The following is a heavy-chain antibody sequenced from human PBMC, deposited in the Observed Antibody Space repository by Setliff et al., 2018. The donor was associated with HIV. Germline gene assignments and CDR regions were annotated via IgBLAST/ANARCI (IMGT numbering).Heavy chain of an antibody. CDR1: GFRFSDYY. CDR3: ARDIPPEYPGFDL. Sequence: GVLRLSCAASGFRFSDYYMNWIRQAPGKGLEWISSISSSGRTIKYADSVKGRFTISRDNAKRSLYLQMNSLRVEDAAVYYCARDIPPEYPGFDLWGQGTVVTVSS. CDR2: ISSSGRTI. J-gene: IGHJ3*01. D-gene: IGHD6-6*01. V-gene: IGHV3-11*04.